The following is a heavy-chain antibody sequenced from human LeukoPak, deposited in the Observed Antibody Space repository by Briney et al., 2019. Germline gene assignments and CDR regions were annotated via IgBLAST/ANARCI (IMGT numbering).Heavy chain of an antibody. Sequence: ASVKVSCKASGYTFTGYYMHWVRQAPGQGLGWMGRINLNSGGTNYAQKFQGSVSMTRDTSISTAYMELSRLRSDDTAVYYCARKLGYCSSTSCAGFDPWGQGTLVTVSS. CDR3: ARKLGYCSSTSCAGFDP. V-gene: IGHV1-2*06. CDR2: INLNSGGT. J-gene: IGHJ5*02. CDR1: GYTFTGYY. D-gene: IGHD2-2*01.